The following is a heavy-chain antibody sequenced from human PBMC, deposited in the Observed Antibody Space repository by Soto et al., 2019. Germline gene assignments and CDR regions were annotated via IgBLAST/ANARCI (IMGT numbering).Heavy chain of an antibody. J-gene: IGHJ4*02. CDR2: IHSIRSII. V-gene: IGHV3-48*02. CDR3: ARDARNADYDY. Sequence: EVQLVESGGGLVQPGGSLRLSCAVSGFTFSSHAMNWVRQAPGKGLEWVAYIHSIRSIIYYADSVKGRFTISRDNATNSLYLQMDRLRDEDPAVYYCARDARNADYDYWGQGTLVTVSS. D-gene: IGHD3-16*01. CDR1: GFTFSSHA.